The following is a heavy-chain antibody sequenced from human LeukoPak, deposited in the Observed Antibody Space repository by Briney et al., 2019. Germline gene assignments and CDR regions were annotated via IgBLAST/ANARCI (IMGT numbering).Heavy chain of an antibody. CDR2: IYISGST. Sequence: PSETLSLTCIVSGSSISSYYWNWIRQPAGKGLEWIGRIYISGSTNYNPSLKSRVTMSVDTSKNQFSLKLSSVTAADTAVYYCARDLLWLELLFDYWGQGTLVTVSS. V-gene: IGHV4-4*07. D-gene: IGHD3-10*01. J-gene: IGHJ4*02. CDR1: GSSISSYY. CDR3: ARDLLWLELLFDY.